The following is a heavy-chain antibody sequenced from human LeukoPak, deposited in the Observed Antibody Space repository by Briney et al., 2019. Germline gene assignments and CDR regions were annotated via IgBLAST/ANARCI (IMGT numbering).Heavy chain of an antibody. CDR3: TRDGLGYCSGGSCGSAEYFQH. D-gene: IGHD2-15*01. Sequence: GRSLRLSCTASGFTFGDYAMSWFRQAPGKGLEWVGFIRSKAYGGTTEYAASVKGRVTISRDDSKSIAYLQMNSLKTEGTAVYYCTRDGLGYCSGGSCGSAEYFQHWGQGTLVTVSS. CDR1: GFTFGDYA. J-gene: IGHJ1*01. V-gene: IGHV3-49*03. CDR2: IRSKAYGGTT.